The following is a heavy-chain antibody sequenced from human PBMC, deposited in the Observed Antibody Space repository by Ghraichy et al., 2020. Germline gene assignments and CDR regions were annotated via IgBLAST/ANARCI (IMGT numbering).Heavy chain of an antibody. V-gene: IGHV4-34*01. CDR2: IIHSGVT. D-gene: IGHD2-2*01. Sequence: SETLSLTCAVSGGSFTGPYWSWIHHSPGKGLEWIGEIIHSGVTNSNPSLKSRVTLSIDTSKSQFSLKLTSVTAADTAVYYCARGAVGYCTSTTCHRYYYGMDVWGQGTTVTVSS. J-gene: IGHJ6*02. CDR3: ARGAVGYCTSTTCHRYYYGMDV. CDR1: GGSFTGPY.